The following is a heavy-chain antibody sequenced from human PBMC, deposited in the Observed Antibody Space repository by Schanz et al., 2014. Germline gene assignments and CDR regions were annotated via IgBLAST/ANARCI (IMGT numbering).Heavy chain of an antibody. V-gene: IGHV3-23*04. J-gene: IGHJ4*02. Sequence: EVQLVESGGGLVQPGGSLRLSCAASGFSVGNKYMNWVRQAPGKGLEWVSIISGSGGNTYYADAVRGRFTISRDNSKTTVYLQMNSLRAEDTAIYYCAKNQYDDVDLSSFYFDFWGQGTLVTVSS. D-gene: IGHD3-10*02. CDR2: ISGSGGNT. CDR3: AKNQYDDVDLSSFYFDF. CDR1: GFSVGNKY.